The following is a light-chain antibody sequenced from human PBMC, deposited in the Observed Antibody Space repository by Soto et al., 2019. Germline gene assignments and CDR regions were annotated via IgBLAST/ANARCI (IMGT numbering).Light chain of an antibody. Sequence: DSQLTQSPSVLSASGGDRVTRSCRASHDISTYLAWYQQKPGKAPKLMIYEASTLQSGVPSRFSGSGSGTEFTLTMSGLQPEDFATYYCQQGHSTPYTFGQGTKVDIK. CDR2: EAS. CDR1: HDISTY. CDR3: QQGHSTPYT. J-gene: IGKJ2*01. V-gene: IGKV1-9*01.